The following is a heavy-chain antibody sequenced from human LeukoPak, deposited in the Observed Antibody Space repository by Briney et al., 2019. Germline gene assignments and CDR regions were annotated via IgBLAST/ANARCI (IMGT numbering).Heavy chain of an antibody. CDR2: INHSGST. CDR3: GTGSGYYGSPDY. J-gene: IGHJ4*02. D-gene: IGHD3-22*01. CDR1: GGSFSGYY. Sequence: SETLSLTCAVYGGSFSGYYWSWIRQPPGKGLEWIGEINHSGSTNYNPSLKSRVTISVDTSKNQFSLKLSSVTAADTAVYYCGTGSGYYGSPDYWGQGTLVTVSS. V-gene: IGHV4-34*01.